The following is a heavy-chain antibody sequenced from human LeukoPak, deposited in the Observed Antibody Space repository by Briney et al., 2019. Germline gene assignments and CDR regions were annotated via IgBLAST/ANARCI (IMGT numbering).Heavy chain of an antibody. CDR1: GGSISSYY. CDR3: ARATMIVVGNWFDP. CDR2: IYYSGST. J-gene: IGHJ5*02. D-gene: IGHD3-22*01. Sequence: SETLSLTCTVSGGSISSYYWSWIRQPPGKGLEWIGYIYYSGSTNYNPSLKSRVTISVDTSKNQISLKLSSVTAADTAVYYCARATMIVVGNWFDPWGQGTLVTVSS. V-gene: IGHV4-59*01.